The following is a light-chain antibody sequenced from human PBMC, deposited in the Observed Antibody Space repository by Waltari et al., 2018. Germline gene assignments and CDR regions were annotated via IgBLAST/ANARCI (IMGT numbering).Light chain of an antibody. CDR1: SSDVGAYNY. J-gene: IGLJ3*02. Sequence: QSALTQPPSASGSPGQSVTISCTGTSSDVGAYNYVSWYQQHPGKAPKLMIYEVSSRPSGVPDRFPGSKSGNTASLTVSGLQAEDEADYYCSSYAGSNNFKVFGGGTKLTVL. CDR3: SSYAGSNNFKV. CDR2: EVS. V-gene: IGLV2-8*01.